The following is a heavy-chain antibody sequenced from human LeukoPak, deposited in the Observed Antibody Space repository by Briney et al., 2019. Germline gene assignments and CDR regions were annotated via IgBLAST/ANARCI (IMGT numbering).Heavy chain of an antibody. CDR1: GYRFTSYW. J-gene: IGHJ4*02. CDR2: IFPGDSDT. CDR3: ARRGHSSSWYSDY. Sequence: GESLKISCKGSGYRFTSYWIGWVRQMPGKGLEWMGIIFPGDSDTRYSPSFQGQVTISADKSISTAYLQWSSLKASDTAMYYCARRGHSSSWYSDYWGQGTLVTVSS. D-gene: IGHD6-13*01. V-gene: IGHV5-51*01.